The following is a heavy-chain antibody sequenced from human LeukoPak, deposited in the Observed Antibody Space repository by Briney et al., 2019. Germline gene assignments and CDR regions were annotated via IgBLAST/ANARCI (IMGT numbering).Heavy chain of an antibody. CDR3: ARLGATDYFDY. CDR2: IYYSGST. CDR1: GGSISSYY. Sequence: TPSETLSLTCTVSGGSISSYYWSWIRQPPGKGLEWIGYIYYSGSTNYNPSLKSRVTISVDTSKNQFSLKLSSVTAADTAVYYCARLGATDYFDYWGQGTLVTVSS. D-gene: IGHD1-26*01. J-gene: IGHJ4*02. V-gene: IGHV4-59*08.